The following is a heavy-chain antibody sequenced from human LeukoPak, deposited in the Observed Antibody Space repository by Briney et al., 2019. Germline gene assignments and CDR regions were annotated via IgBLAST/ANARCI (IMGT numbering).Heavy chain of an antibody. CDR2: IKQDGSEK. J-gene: IGHJ4*02. CDR3: ARVIGFVDSFDY. CDR1: GFTFGDHA. Sequence: GGSLRLSCIASGFTFGDHAMSWVRQAPGKGLEWVANIKQDGSEKYYVDSVKGRFTISRDNAKNSLYLQMNSLRAEDTAVYYCARVIGFVDSFDYWGQGTLVTVSS. D-gene: IGHD2-15*01. V-gene: IGHV3-7*03.